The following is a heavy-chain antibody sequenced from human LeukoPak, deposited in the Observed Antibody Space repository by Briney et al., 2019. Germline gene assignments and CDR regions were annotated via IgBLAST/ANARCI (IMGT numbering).Heavy chain of an antibody. Sequence: PGGSLRLSCAASGFTFSSYGMPWVRQAPGKGLEWVAVIWYDGSNKYYADSVKGRFTISRDDSKNTLYLQMNSLRAEDTAVYYCARGKQDGYNSLYYFDYWGQGTLVTVSS. CDR1: GFTFSSYG. CDR3: ARGKQDGYNSLYYFDY. V-gene: IGHV3-33*01. D-gene: IGHD5-24*01. J-gene: IGHJ4*02. CDR2: IWYDGSNK.